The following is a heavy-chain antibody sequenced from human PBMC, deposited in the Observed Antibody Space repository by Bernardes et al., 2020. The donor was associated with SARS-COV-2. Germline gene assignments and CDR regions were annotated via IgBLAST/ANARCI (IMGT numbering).Heavy chain of an antibody. V-gene: IGHV3-9*01. D-gene: IGHD6-19*01. Sequence: GGSLRLSCIASGFAFDDHPMHWVRQAPGKGLEWVSCIHWNSGRIGYADSVKGRFTISRDNAKNSLYLQMNSLRVDDTALYYCAKLAFAGLAGTNSDYWGQGTLVTVSS. CDR2: IHWNSGRI. CDR3: AKLAFAGLAGTNSDY. CDR1: GFAFDDHP. J-gene: IGHJ4*02.